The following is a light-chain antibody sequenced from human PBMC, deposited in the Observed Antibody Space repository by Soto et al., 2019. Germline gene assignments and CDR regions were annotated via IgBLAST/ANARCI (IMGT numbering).Light chain of an antibody. Sequence: GDRVTITCRASQDISIYLAWYQQRPGKVPKLLIYAASTLPSGVPSRFSGSGSGTDFTLTISSLQPEDVATYYCQKYDGAPRTFGRGTKVEVK. CDR1: QDISIY. V-gene: IGKV1-27*01. J-gene: IGKJ1*01. CDR3: QKYDGAPRT. CDR2: AAS.